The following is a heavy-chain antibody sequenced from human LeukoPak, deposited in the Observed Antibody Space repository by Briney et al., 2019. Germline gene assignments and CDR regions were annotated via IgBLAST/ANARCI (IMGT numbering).Heavy chain of an antibody. CDR1: GFTFSSYW. J-gene: IGHJ5*02. V-gene: IGHV3-7*01. Sequence: PGGSLRLSCAASGFTFSSYWMSWVRQAPGKGLECVANIKQDGSEKYYVDSVKGRFTISRDNAKNSLYLQMNSLRAEDTAVYYCASTCSGGSCLFDPWGQGTLVTVSS. CDR3: ASTCSGGSCLFDP. D-gene: IGHD2-15*01. CDR2: IKQDGSEK.